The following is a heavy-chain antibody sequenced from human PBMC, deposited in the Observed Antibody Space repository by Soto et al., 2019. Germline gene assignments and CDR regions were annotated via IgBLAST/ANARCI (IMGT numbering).Heavy chain of an antibody. V-gene: IGHV3-21*01. J-gene: IGHJ6*02. Sequence: EVQLVESGGGLVKPGGSLRLSCAASGFTFSSYSMNWVRQAPGKGLEWVSSISSSSSYIYYADSVKGRFTISRDNAKNSLYLQMNSLRAEDTAVYYCARDESPGYYGSGSYWGAGYGMDVWGQGTTVTVSS. D-gene: IGHD3-10*01. CDR3: ARDESPGYYGSGSYWGAGYGMDV. CDR2: ISSSSSYI. CDR1: GFTFSSYS.